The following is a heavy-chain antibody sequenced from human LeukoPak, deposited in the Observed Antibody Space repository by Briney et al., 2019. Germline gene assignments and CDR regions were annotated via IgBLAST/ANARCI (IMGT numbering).Heavy chain of an antibody. Sequence: ASVKVSCKASGYTFTSYAMHWVRQAPGQGLEWMGIINPSGGSTSYAQKFQGRVTMTRDTSTSTVYMELSSLRSEDTAVYYCARDIIPRTYYDYVWGSRTSRNYFDYWGQGTLVTVSS. CDR1: GYTFTSYA. J-gene: IGHJ4*02. CDR3: ARDIIPRTYYDYVWGSRTSRNYFDY. CDR2: INPSGGST. V-gene: IGHV1-46*01. D-gene: IGHD3-16*01.